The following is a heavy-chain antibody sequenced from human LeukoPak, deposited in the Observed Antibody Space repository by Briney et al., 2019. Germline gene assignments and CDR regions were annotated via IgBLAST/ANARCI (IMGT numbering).Heavy chain of an antibody. CDR3: ARIGYSYGHDAFDI. CDR2: ISAYNANT. Sequence: GASVKVSCKASGYTFTNYGISWVRQAPGQGLECMGWISAYNANTNYAQKLQGRVTMTTDTSTSTAYMELRSLRSDDTAVYYCARIGYSYGHDAFDIWGQGTMVTVSS. V-gene: IGHV1-18*01. CDR1: GYTFTNYG. J-gene: IGHJ3*02. D-gene: IGHD5-18*01.